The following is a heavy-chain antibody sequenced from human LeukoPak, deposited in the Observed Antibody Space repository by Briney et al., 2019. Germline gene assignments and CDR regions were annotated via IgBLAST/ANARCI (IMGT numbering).Heavy chain of an antibody. V-gene: IGHV1-69*05. CDR2: IIPIFGTA. Sequence: SVKVSCKASGGTFSSYAISWVRQAPGQGLEWMGGIIPIFGTANYAQKFQGRVTITTDESTSTAYMELSSLRSEDTAVYYCARPHHGSWTPYSGQLARPLGSWGQGTLVTVSS. CDR1: GGTFSSYA. J-gene: IGHJ5*01. CDR3: ARPHHGSWTPYSGQLARPLGS. D-gene: IGHD3/OR15-3a*01.